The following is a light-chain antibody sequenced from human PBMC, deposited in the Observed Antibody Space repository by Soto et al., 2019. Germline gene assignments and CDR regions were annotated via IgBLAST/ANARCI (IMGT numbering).Light chain of an antibody. CDR1: QSLVYSDGNTY. CDR2: KVA. CDR3: MQCTHWPPT. Sequence: DVVMTQSPLSLPVTLGQPASISCRSSQSLVYSDGNTYLNGFQQRPGQPPRRLSYKVANRHSGDPHCLSGSGSGHDFPLTSSQVEAVDVGVYYCMQCTHWPPTFGQGTKVE. J-gene: IGKJ1*01. V-gene: IGKV2-30*01.